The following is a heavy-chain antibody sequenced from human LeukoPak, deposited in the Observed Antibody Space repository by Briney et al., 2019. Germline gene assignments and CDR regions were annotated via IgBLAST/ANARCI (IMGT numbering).Heavy chain of an antibody. J-gene: IGHJ4*02. CDR2: ISGSGRTI. CDR1: GFTFSSYE. CDR3: ASPQTSGYAFGY. Sequence: GGSLRLSCAASGFTFSSYEMIWVRQAPGKGLECVSYISGSGRTIYYADSVRGRFTISRDNAKNSLYLQMYSLRAGDTAAYYCASPQTSGYAFGYWGQGTLVTVSS. D-gene: IGHD5-12*01. V-gene: IGHV3-48*03.